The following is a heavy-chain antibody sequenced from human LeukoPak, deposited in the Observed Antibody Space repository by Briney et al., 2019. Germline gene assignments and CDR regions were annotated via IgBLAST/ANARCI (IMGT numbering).Heavy chain of an antibody. CDR1: GYTSTGYY. CDR3: ARGSRITIFGVVTSPSRMDV. Sequence: ASVKVSCKASGYTSTGYYMHWVRQAPGQGLEWMGWISAYNGNTNYAQKLQGRVTMTTDTSTSTAYMELRSLRSDDTAVYYCARGSRITIFGVVTSPSRMDVWGQGTTVTVSS. D-gene: IGHD3-3*01. J-gene: IGHJ6*02. V-gene: IGHV1-18*04. CDR2: ISAYNGNT.